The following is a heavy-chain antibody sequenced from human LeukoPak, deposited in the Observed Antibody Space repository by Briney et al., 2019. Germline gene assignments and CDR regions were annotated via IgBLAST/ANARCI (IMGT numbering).Heavy chain of an antibody. J-gene: IGHJ4*02. CDR2: IYHSGST. V-gene: IGHV4-38-2*02. CDR1: GYSISSGYY. D-gene: IGHD1-26*01. Sequence: SETLSLTCTVSGYSISSGYYWGWIRQPPGKGLEWIGSIYHSGSTYYNPSLKSRVTISVDTSKNQFSLKLSSVTAADTAVYYCARVYIVGATTLDYWGQGTLVTVSS. CDR3: ARVYIVGATTLDY.